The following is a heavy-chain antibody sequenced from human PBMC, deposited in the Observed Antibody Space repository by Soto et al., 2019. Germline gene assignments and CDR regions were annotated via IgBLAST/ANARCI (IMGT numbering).Heavy chain of an antibody. CDR3: AIDEFMYGSSRGFDY. CDR2: ISAYNGNT. CDR1: GYTVTSYG. D-gene: IGHD6-13*01. V-gene: IGHV1-18*04. J-gene: IGHJ4*02. Sequence: QVQLVQSGAEVKKPGASVKVSCKASGYTVTSYGISWVRQAPGQGLEWMGWISAYNGNTNYAQKLQGRVTMTTDTSTSTAYMERRSLRSDDTAVYYCAIDEFMYGSSRGFDYWGQGTLVTVSS.